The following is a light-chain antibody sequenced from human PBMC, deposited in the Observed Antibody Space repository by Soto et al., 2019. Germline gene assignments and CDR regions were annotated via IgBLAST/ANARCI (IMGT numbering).Light chain of an antibody. Sequence: QSAPTQPPSASGSPGQSVTISCTGTSSDVGGYNYVSWYQQHPGKAPKLMIYEVSKRPSGVPDRFSGSKSGNTASLTVSGLQAEDEADYYCSSYAGSNNPHVIFGGGTKLTVL. CDR1: SSDVGGYNY. CDR2: EVS. V-gene: IGLV2-8*01. J-gene: IGLJ2*01. CDR3: SSYAGSNNPHVI.